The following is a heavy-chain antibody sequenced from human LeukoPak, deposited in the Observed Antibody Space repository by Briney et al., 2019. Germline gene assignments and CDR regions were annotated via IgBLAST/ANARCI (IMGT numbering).Heavy chain of an antibody. J-gene: IGHJ3*02. CDR2: IKQDEGEK. Sequence: PGGSLRLSCVGYGFTFSDYWMSWVRQAPGKGLEWVANIKQDEGEKYYVDSVKGRFTISRDNAKNSLYLQMDRLRGEDTAVYYCARIRGSGKPHDAFDIWGQGTMVTVSS. V-gene: IGHV3-7*01. CDR1: GFTFSDYW. D-gene: IGHD3-10*01. CDR3: ARIRGSGKPHDAFDI.